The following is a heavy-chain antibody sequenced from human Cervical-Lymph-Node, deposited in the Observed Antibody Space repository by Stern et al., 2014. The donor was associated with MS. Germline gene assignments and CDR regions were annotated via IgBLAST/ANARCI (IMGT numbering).Heavy chain of an antibody. Sequence: EQLVQSGVDVKKPGASVKVSCKASGYTFRDYGITWIRQAPGQGLEWMGWISAYNGNTHYAHMMQGRFTMTTDTSTSTAYMELRSLTSDDTAVYYCARSSFSNSSLFDYWGQGTLLVVSS. V-gene: IGHV1-18*01. J-gene: IGHJ4*02. CDR2: ISAYNGNT. D-gene: IGHD6-6*01. CDR1: GYTFRDYG. CDR3: ARSSFSNSSLFDY.